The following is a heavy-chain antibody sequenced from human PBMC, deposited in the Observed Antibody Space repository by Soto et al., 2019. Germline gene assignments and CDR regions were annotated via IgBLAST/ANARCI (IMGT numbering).Heavy chain of an antibody. D-gene: IGHD4-17*01. CDR1: GGSISSYY. CDR3: ARGPDYAGYFDY. V-gene: IGHV4-59*01. J-gene: IGHJ4*02. CDR2: LYYSGST. Sequence: SETLSLTCTVSGGSISSYYWSCSRQLPGKGLEWIGCLYYSGSTNYNPSLKSRVTISIDTSKNQFSLELSGLRSEDTAVYYCARGPDYAGYFDYWGQGTLVTVSS.